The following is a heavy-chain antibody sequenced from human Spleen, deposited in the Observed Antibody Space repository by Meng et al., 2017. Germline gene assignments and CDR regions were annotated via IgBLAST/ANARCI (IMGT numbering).Heavy chain of an antibody. D-gene: IGHD6-13*01. CDR2: IDPKNGDT. CDR3: ARDEDISAAGKLFGDY. V-gene: IGHV1-2*06. CDR1: GYNFPDYY. J-gene: IGHJ4*02. Sequence: QGQLGQSGAEVKKPGASVKVSCKPSGYNFPDYYIHWVRQAPGQGLEWMGRIDPKNGDTHYAQKFQGRVTMTGDTSISTAYMELSGLRSDDTAMYYCARDEDISAAGKLFGDYWGQGTLVTVSS.